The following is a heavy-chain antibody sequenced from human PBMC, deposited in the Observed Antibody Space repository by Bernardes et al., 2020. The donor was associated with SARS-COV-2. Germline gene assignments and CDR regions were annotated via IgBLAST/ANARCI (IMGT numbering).Heavy chain of an antibody. V-gene: IGHV1-2*02. D-gene: IGHD6-19*01. J-gene: IGHJ6*02. CDR3: AVKSSCWYYYGMDV. CDR1: GYTFTGYY. CDR2: INPNSGGT. Sequence: ASVKVSCKASGYTFTGYYMHWVRQAPGQGLEWMGWINPNSGGTNYAQKFQGRVTMTRDTSISTAYMELSRLRSDDTAVYYCAVKSSCWYYYGMDVWGQGTTVTVSS.